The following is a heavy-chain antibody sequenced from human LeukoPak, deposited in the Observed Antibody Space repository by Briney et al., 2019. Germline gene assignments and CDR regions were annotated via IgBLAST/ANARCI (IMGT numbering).Heavy chain of an antibody. CDR2: VDPEDGET. CDR3: ATLNPDSTYYCYMDV. CDR1: GYTFTDYY. V-gene: IGHV1-69-2*01. J-gene: IGHJ6*03. Sequence: ASVKVSCKVSGYTFTDYYMHWVQQAPGKGLEWMGLVDPEDGETIYAEKFQGRVTITADTSTDTAYMELSSLRSEDTAVYYCATLNPDSTYYCYMDVWGKGTTVTVSS. D-gene: IGHD2/OR15-2a*01.